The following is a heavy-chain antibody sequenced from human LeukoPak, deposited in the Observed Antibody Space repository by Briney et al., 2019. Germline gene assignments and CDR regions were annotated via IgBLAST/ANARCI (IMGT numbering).Heavy chain of an antibody. V-gene: IGHV3-23*01. CDR3: AELGITMIGGV. D-gene: IGHD3-10*02. J-gene: IGHJ6*04. CDR1: GFTFSSYG. CDR2: LSGSGGST. Sequence: GGSLRLSCAASGFTFSSYGMSWVRQAPGKGLEWVSALSGSGGSTNYADSVKGRFTISRDNAKNSLYLQMNSLRAEDTAVYYCAELGITMIGGVWGKGTTVTISS.